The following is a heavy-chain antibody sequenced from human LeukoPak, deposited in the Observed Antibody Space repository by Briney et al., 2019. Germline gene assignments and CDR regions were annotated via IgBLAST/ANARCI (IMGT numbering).Heavy chain of an antibody. J-gene: IGHJ5*02. CDR2: ISYSGST. CDR3: ASMYYYDGRGYYYPGWFDP. CDR1: GGSISSSSYY. D-gene: IGHD3-22*01. Sequence: SETLSLTCTVSGGSISSSSYYWAWIRQPPGKGLEWIGSISYSGSTYYNPSLKSRVTISVDTSKNQFSLQLTSVTATDTAVYYCASMYYYDGRGYYYPGWFDPWGQGTLVTVSS. V-gene: IGHV4-39*01.